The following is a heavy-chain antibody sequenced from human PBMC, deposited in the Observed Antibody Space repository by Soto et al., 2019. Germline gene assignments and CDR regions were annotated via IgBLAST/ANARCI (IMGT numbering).Heavy chain of an antibody. CDR3: AKDRSTVTTRTEADGMDV. CDR2: ISWNSGSI. CDR1: GFTFDDYA. Sequence: ESGGGLVQPGRSLRLSCAASGFTFDDYAMHWVRQAPGKGLEWVSGISWNSGSIGYADSVKGRFTISRDNAKNSLYLQMNSLRAEDTALYYCAKDRSTVTTRTEADGMDVWGQGTTVTVSS. V-gene: IGHV3-9*01. D-gene: IGHD4-17*01. J-gene: IGHJ6*02.